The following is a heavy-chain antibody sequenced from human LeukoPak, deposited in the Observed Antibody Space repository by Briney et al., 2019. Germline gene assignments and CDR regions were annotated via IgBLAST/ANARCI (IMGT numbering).Heavy chain of an antibody. V-gene: IGHV4-61*02. D-gene: IGHD6-19*01. Sequence: SETLSLTCTVSGGSISSGSYYCNWIRQPAGKGLEWIGRIYTSGSTNYNPSLKSRVTMSVDTSKNQFSLKLTSVTAADTAVYYCARDFRGSGWYEGKNWFDPWGQGTLVTVSS. CDR1: GGSISSGSYY. CDR2: IYTSGST. J-gene: IGHJ5*02. CDR3: ARDFRGSGWYEGKNWFDP.